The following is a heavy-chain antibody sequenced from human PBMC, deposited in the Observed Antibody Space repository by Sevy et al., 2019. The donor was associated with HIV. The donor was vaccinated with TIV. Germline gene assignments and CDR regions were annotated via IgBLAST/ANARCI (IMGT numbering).Heavy chain of an antibody. CDR3: ARPSPRIAAAASAFYDN. V-gene: IGHV3-23*01. CDR2: INGRGGST. CDR1: GYSFSSYA. Sequence: GGSLRISCVVSGYSFSSYAISWVRQAPGKGLGWVSTINGRGGSTYYADSVKGRFTISRDNPKNTLFLQMINLRVDDTAIYCCARPSPRIAAAASAFYDNRGQGTLVTVSS. D-gene: IGHD6-13*01. J-gene: IGHJ4*02.